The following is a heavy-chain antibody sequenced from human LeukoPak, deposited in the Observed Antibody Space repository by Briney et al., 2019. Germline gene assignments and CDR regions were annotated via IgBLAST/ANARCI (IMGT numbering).Heavy chain of an antibody. CDR2: ISWNSDSL. D-gene: IGHD2-21*02. Sequence: PGGSLRLSCAASGFTFDDYAMNWVRQAPGKGLEWVSGISWNSDSLDYVDSVKGRFTISRDNAKNSLYLQMNSLRAEDTALYYCAAVVLTATAGAFDSWGQGTMVTVSS. CDR3: AAVVLTATAGAFDS. CDR1: GFTFDDYA. V-gene: IGHV3-9*01. J-gene: IGHJ3*02.